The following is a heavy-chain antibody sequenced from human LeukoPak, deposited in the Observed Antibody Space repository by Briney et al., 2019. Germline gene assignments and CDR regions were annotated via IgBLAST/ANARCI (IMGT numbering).Heavy chain of an antibody. Sequence: SETLSLTCAVYGGSFSGYYWSWIRQPPGKGLEWIGEINHSGSTNYNPSLKSRVTISVDTSKNQFSLKLSSVTAADTAVYYCARGLVVRGSTGYFDLWGRGSLVTVSS. CDR3: ARGLVVRGSTGYFDL. J-gene: IGHJ2*01. D-gene: IGHD2-15*01. V-gene: IGHV4-34*01. CDR2: INHSGST. CDR1: GGSFSGYY.